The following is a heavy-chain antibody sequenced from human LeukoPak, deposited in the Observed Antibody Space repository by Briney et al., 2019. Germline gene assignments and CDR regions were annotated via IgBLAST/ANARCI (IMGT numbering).Heavy chain of an antibody. Sequence: SETLSLTCTVSGGSISSGSYYWSWIRQPAGKGLEWIGRIYTSGSTNYSPSLKSRVTISVDTSKDQFSLKLSSVTAADTAVYYCAREGRYCSGGSCLIDYWGQGTLVTVSS. D-gene: IGHD2-15*01. CDR3: AREGRYCSGGSCLIDY. CDR1: GGSISSGSYY. CDR2: IYTSGST. V-gene: IGHV4-61*02. J-gene: IGHJ4*02.